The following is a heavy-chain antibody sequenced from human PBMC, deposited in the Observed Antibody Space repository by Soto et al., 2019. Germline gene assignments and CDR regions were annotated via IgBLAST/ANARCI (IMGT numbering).Heavy chain of an antibody. Sequence: QLQLQESGPGLVKPSETLSLTCTVSGGSISSSSYYWGWIRQPPGKGLEWIGSIYYSGSTYYNPYLKSRVTISVDTSKNQFSMKLSSVTAADTAVYYCAAPACGDRLHDAFDIWGQGTMVTVS. V-gene: IGHV4-39*01. CDR1: GGSISSSSYY. D-gene: IGHD2-21*02. CDR2: IYYSGST. J-gene: IGHJ3*02. CDR3: AAPACGDRLHDAFDI.